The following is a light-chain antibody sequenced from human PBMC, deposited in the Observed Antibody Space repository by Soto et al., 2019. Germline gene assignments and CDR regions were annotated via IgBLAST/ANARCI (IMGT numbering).Light chain of an antibody. CDR3: QHYGSSPRT. J-gene: IGKJ2*01. CDR1: QSISNSY. Sequence: EIVLTQSPGTLSLSPGERATVSCRASQSISNSYLAWYQQKPGLAPRLLFYGASSRATGIPDRFSGSGSGTDFTLTISRLEPEDFAVYYCQHYGSSPRTFGQGTKLEIK. CDR2: GAS. V-gene: IGKV3-20*01.